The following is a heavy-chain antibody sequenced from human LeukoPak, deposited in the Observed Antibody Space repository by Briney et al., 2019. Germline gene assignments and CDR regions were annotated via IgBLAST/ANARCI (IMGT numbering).Heavy chain of an antibody. D-gene: IGHD5-24*01. CDR1: GDSISTYF. V-gene: IGHV4-59*01. CDR2: ISYSGST. Sequence: SETLSLTCTVSGDSISTYFWSWIRQPPGKGLEWIGYISYSGSTNYKPSLKSRVTISVDTSKNQFSLKLSSVIAADTAVYYCARTQMGYFFDHWGQGTLVTVSS. J-gene: IGHJ4*02. CDR3: ARTQMGYFFDH.